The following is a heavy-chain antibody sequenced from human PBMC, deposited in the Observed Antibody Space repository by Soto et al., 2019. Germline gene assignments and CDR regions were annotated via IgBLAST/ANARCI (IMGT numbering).Heavy chain of an antibody. CDR3: AKPLYSSGWAAFDC. Sequence: GGSLRLSCAASGFTFSNYAMSWVRQAPGKGLEWVSAISGSDDDTYYADSVKGRFTISRDNSKNTLYLQMSSLRAEDTALYYCAKPLYSSGWAAFDCWGQGSLVTVS. D-gene: IGHD6-19*01. V-gene: IGHV3-23*01. J-gene: IGHJ4*02. CDR1: GFTFSNYA. CDR2: ISGSDDDT.